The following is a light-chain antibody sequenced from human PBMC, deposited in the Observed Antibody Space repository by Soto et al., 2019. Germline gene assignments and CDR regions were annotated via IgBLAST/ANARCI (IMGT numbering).Light chain of an antibody. Sequence: EIVLTQSPDTLSLSPGDSATLSGRASQNVRSSLAWYQQKPCQPPRLLIYGASSRATGIPARFSGSGCGTDFTLTISSLQSEDSAVYFCQQYNNWPPWTFGQGTKVDIK. CDR2: GAS. V-gene: IGKV3-15*01. J-gene: IGKJ1*01. CDR3: QQYNNWPPWT. CDR1: QNVRSS.